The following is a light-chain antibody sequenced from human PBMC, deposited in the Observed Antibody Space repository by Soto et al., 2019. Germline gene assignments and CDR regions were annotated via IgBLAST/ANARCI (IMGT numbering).Light chain of an antibody. CDR1: QSVSSSY. V-gene: IGKV3-20*01. CDR2: AVS. CDR3: QQYGSSGYT. Sequence: EIVLTQSPGTLSLSPGERATLSCRASQSVSSSYLAWYQQKPGQAPRLLIYAVSSRATGIPDRFSGSGSGTDFTLTIGRLEPEDFAVYYCQQYGSSGYTFGQGTKLEIK. J-gene: IGKJ2*01.